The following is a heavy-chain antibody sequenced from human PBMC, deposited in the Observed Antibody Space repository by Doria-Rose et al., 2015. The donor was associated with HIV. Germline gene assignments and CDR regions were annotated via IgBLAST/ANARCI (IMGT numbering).Heavy chain of an antibody. CDR2: INHTGST. CDR1: GGSFHGYY. V-gene: IGHV4-34*02. D-gene: IGHD4-17*01. CDR3: ARSKNDYGDQLDY. Sequence: QVQLQQWGAGLLKPSETLSLTCAVYGGSFHGYYWSWIRQPPGKGLEWIGEINHTGSTHYNPSLKCRVPISVDTSKNQFSLQLNSVPAADTAVYYCARSKNDYGDQLDYWGQGTLVTVSS. J-gene: IGHJ4*02.